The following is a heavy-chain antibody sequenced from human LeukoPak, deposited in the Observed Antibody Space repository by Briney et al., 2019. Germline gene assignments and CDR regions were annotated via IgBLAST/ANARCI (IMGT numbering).Heavy chain of an antibody. D-gene: IGHD6-13*01. CDR1: GFTFSSYA. V-gene: IGHV3-30*04. Sequence: GGSLRLSCAASGFTFSSYAMHWVRQAPGKGLEWVALISYDGSDKYYADSVKGRFTISRDNSKNTLYLQMNSLRAEDTAVYYCAKDPYSSAWFSRDWFDPWGQGTLVTVSS. CDR3: AKDPYSSAWFSRDWFDP. CDR2: ISYDGSDK. J-gene: IGHJ5*02.